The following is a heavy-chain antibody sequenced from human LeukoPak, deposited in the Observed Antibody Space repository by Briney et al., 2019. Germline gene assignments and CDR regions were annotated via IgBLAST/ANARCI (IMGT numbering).Heavy chain of an antibody. V-gene: IGHV1-69*05. Sequence: ASVKVSCKASGGTFSSYAISWVRQAPGQGLEWMGGIIPIFGTANYAQKFQGRVTITTDESTSTAYMELSSLRSEDTAVYYCASTHYYDSSGYYYFDAFDIWGQGTMVTVSS. CDR1: GGTFSSYA. D-gene: IGHD3-22*01. J-gene: IGHJ3*02. CDR2: IIPIFGTA. CDR3: ASTHYYDSSGYYYFDAFDI.